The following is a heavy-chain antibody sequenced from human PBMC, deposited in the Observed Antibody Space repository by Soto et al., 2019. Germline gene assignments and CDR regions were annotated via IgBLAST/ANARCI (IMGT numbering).Heavy chain of an antibody. CDR2: ISSSSSTI. CDR3: VRIGGASPGDY. Sequence: DVQLVESGGGLVRPGGSLRLSCAASGFTFNIYSMNWVRQAPGKGLEWVSYISSSSSTIYYADSVKGRFTISRDNAKNSLYLQMNSLRAEDTAVYYCVRIGGASPGDYWGQGTLVTVSS. V-gene: IGHV3-48*01. D-gene: IGHD1-26*01. J-gene: IGHJ4*02. CDR1: GFTFNIYS.